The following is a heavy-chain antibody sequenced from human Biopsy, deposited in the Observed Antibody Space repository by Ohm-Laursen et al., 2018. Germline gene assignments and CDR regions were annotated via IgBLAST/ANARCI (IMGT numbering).Heavy chain of an antibody. J-gene: IGHJ4*02. D-gene: IGHD5-12*01. CDR3: ARLGSGDYFPTFFDF. CDR2: IFYSANT. CDR1: GVSINGGRYY. V-gene: IGHV4-31*03. Sequence: SQTLSLTCTVSGVSINGGRYYWNWIRHHPGKGLEWIGNIFYSANTYYNPSLKSRVTISVDTSKNQFSLKLSSVTAADTAVYYCARLGSGDYFPTFFDFGGQGALVTVSS.